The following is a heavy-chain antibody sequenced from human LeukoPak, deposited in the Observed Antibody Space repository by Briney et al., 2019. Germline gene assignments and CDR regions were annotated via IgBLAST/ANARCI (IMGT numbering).Heavy chain of an antibody. J-gene: IGHJ4*02. D-gene: IGHD4-17*01. CDR2: INSDASST. CDR3: ASLSMVTPFDY. Sequence: GGSLRLSCAASGFTFSNYWMLWVRHAPGKGLVWVSRINSDASSTSYADSVKGRFTISRDNAKSTLFLQMNSLRAEDTAVYYCASLSMVTPFDYWGQGTLVTVSS. CDR1: GFTFSNYW. V-gene: IGHV3-74*01.